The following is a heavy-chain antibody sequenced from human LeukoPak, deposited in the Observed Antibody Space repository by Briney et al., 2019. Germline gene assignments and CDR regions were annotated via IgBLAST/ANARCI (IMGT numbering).Heavy chain of an antibody. Sequence: GGSLRLSCAASGFTFSSYSMNWVRQAPGKGLEWVSYISSSSSTIYYADSVKGRFTISRDNAKNSLYLQMNSLRAEDTAVYYCARGAGYYYGSGSHDYWGQGTLVTVSS. CDR3: ARGAGYYYGSGSHDY. CDR2: ISSSSSTI. D-gene: IGHD3-10*01. CDR1: GFTFSSYS. J-gene: IGHJ4*02. V-gene: IGHV3-48*01.